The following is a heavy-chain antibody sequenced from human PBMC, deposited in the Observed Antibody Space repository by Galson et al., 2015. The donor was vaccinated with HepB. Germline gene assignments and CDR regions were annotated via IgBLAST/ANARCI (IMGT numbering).Heavy chain of an antibody. D-gene: IGHD2-2*01. CDR1: GYTFIHNA. Sequence: SCKASGYTFIHNAMHWVRQAPGKGLEWVAVISYDGSNKYYADSVKGRFTISRDNSKNTLYLQMNSLRAEDTAVYYCARDLRQLLLSGVGYWGQGTLVTVSS. J-gene: IGHJ4*02. CDR3: ARDLRQLLLSGVGY. CDR2: ISYDGSNK. V-gene: IGHV3-30-3*01.